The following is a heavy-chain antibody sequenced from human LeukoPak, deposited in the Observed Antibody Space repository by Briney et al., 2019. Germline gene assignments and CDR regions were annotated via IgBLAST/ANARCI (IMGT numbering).Heavy chain of an antibody. CDR3: ARVGYCSTTSCLDY. D-gene: IGHD2-2*01. V-gene: IGHV1-8*03. Sequence: ASVKVSCKASGYSFTNYDINWVRQATGQGLEWMGWMNPNTGNTGYAQKFQGRVTITRNTSISTAYMELSSLRSEDTAVYCCARVGYCSTTSCLDYWGQGTLVTVSS. CDR2: MNPNTGNT. J-gene: IGHJ4*02. CDR1: GYSFTNYD.